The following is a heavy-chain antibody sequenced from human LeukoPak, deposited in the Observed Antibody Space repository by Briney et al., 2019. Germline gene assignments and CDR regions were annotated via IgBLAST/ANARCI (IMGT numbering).Heavy chain of an antibody. D-gene: IGHD3-16*02. V-gene: IGHV4-34*01. CDR3: ARGCPNYVWGSYRYRSVFDI. J-gene: IGHJ3*02. Sequence: SETLSLTCAVYGGSFGGYYWSWIRQPPGKGLEWIGEINHSGSTNYNPSLKSRVTISVDTSKNQFSLKLSSVTAADTAVYYCARGCPNYVWGSYRYRSVFDIWGKGTMVPVSP. CDR2: INHSGST. CDR1: GGSFGGYY.